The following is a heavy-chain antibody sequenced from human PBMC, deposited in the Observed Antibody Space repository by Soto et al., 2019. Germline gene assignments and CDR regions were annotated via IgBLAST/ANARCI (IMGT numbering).Heavy chain of an antibody. CDR3: ARSTYSYGFNL. D-gene: IGHD3-16*01. J-gene: IGHJ5*02. CDR1: GGSVSSDDHY. CDR2: IFYSGSA. Sequence: PSENLSLTCTVSGGSVSSDDHYWNWIRQPPGKGLEWIGYIFYSGSAYYNPSLQRRVTISVDTSINQFSLKLKSVTAADTAVYYCARSTYSYGFNLWGQGTLVTVSS. V-gene: IGHV4-30-4*01.